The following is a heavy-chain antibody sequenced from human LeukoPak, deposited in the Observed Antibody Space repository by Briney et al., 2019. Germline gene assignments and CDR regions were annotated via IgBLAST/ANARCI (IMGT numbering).Heavy chain of an antibody. CDR2: ISGSGGAI. J-gene: IGHJ3*01. V-gene: IGHV3-48*02. CDR1: GFTFRTCS. Sequence: GSLRLSCEASGFTFRTCSMNWVRQAPGKGPEWISYISGSGGAIYYTGSVKGRFTVSRDNDKNRIYLQMNSLRDEDAAVCFCARDRFTRSYSGFDAFDFWGQGTMVTVSS. CDR3: ARDRFTRSYSGFDAFDF. D-gene: IGHD6-19*01.